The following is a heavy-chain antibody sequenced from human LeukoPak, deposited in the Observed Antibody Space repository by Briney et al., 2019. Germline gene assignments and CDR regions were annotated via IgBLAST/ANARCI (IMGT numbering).Heavy chain of an antibody. D-gene: IGHD6-19*01. CDR1: GYTFTGYY. CDR2: INPNSGGT. J-gene: IGHJ4*02. Sequence: ASVKVSCKASGYTFTGYYMHWVRQAPGQGLEWMGWINPNSGGTNYAQKFQGRVTMTRDTSISTAYMELSRLRSDDTAVYYCAREGQWLVHAGVDYWGQGTLVTVSP. V-gene: IGHV1-2*02. CDR3: AREGQWLVHAGVDY.